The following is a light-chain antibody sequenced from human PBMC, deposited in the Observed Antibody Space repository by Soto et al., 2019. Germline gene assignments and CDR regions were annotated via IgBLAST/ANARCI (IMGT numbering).Light chain of an antibody. CDR3: QQRTDRPPWT. J-gene: IGKJ1*01. V-gene: IGKV3D-20*02. CDR1: QSVSNSS. CDR2: AAS. Sequence: EIVLTQSPGTLSLSPGERATFSCRASQSVSNSSLAWYHQKPGQAPRLLLFAASRRATGIPDTFSGSGSGTDFTLTTSRLEPEDFAVYYCQQRTDRPPWTFGQGTKVESK.